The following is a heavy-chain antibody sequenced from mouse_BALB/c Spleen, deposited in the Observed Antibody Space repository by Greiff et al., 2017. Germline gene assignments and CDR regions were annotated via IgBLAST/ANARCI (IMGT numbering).Heavy chain of an antibody. CDR1: GYTFTSYW. V-gene: IGHV1S81*02. D-gene: IGHD1-1*01. CDR3: ARSGYYGSSPAWFAY. Sequence: VQLQQPGAELVKPGASVKLSCKASGYTFTSYWMHWVKQRPGQGLEWIGEINPSNGRTNYNEKFKSKATLTVDKSSSTAYMQRSSLTSEDSAVYYCARSGYYGSSPAWFAYWGQGTLVTVSA. J-gene: IGHJ3*01. CDR2: INPSNGRT.